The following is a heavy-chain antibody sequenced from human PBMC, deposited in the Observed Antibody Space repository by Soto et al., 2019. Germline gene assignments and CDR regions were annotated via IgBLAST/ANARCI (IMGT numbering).Heavy chain of an antibody. J-gene: IGHJ6*02. Sequence: QVQLVQSGAEVKKPGSSVKVSCKASGGTFSSYTISWVRQAPGQGLEWMGRIIPILGIANYAQKFQGRVTITADKSTSTAYMELSSLRSEDTAVYYCARDSSPDYYDGMDVWGQGTTVTVSS. CDR1: GGTFSSYT. CDR3: ARDSSPDYYDGMDV. CDR2: IIPILGIA. V-gene: IGHV1-69*08.